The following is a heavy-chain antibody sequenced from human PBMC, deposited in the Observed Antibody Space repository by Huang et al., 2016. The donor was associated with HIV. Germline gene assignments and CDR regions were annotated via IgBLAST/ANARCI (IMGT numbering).Heavy chain of an antibody. D-gene: IGHD1-7*01. Sequence: EVQLVESGGGLVQPGGSLRLSCAASGFTFSRYWMHWVRQAPGKGLVWVSRINSDGSSRSYADSMKCRFTISRDNAKNTLNLQMNSLRAEDTAVYYCASLGLDWNSGGWGQGTLVTVSS. J-gene: IGHJ4*02. CDR2: INSDGSSR. CDR3: ASLGLDWNSGG. V-gene: IGHV3-74*01. CDR1: GFTFSRYW.